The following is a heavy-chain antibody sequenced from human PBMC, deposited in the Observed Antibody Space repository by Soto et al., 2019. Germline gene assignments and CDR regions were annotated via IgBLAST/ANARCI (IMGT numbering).Heavy chain of an antibody. CDR2: IYYSGST. D-gene: IGHD3-3*01. V-gene: IGHV4-30-4*01. CDR1: GGSISSGDYC. Sequence: PSETLSLTCTVSGGSISSGDYCWSWIRQPPGKSLEWIGYIYYSGSTYYNPSLKSRVTISVDTSKNQFSLKLSSVTAADTAVYYCARVRYYDFWSGYYGPSTFDYWGQGTLVTVSS. CDR3: ARVRYYDFWSGYYGPSTFDY. J-gene: IGHJ4*02.